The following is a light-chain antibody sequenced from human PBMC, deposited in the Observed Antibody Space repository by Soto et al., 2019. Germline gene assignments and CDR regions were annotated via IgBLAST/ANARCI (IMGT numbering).Light chain of an antibody. CDR3: QQYARSSWT. CDR2: DSS. J-gene: IGKJ1*01. Sequence: EIFLTQSPDTLSLSPGERATLSCRASQSVTNYIAWYQQRPGQAPKLLIYDSSTRATGIPDRFSASGSGTDFTLSISRLEPDDSAVYYCQQYARSSWTFGQGTKVEIK. CDR1: QSVTNY. V-gene: IGKV3-11*01.